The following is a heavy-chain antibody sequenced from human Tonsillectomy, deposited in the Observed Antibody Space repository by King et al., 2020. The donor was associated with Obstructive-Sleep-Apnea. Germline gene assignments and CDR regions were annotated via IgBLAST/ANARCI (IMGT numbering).Heavy chain of an antibody. CDR3: ARVPYITGWSGWFDP. D-gene: IGHD6-19*01. CDR1: GGSISSSSYY. J-gene: IGHJ5*02. Sequence: QLQESGPGLVKPSETLSLTCTVSGGSISSSSYYWGWIRQPPGKGLEWMGSIYYSGSTNYNPSLKSLFTISIDTSKNQFSLKLCSVTAADTAVYYCARVPYITGWSGWFDPWGQGTLVTVSS. CDR2: IYYSGST. V-gene: IGHV4-39*07.